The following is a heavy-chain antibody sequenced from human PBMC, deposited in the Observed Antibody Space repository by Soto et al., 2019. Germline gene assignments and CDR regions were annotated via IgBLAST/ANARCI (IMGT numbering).Heavy chain of an antibody. V-gene: IGHV3-23*01. CDR1: GFTFSNYA. D-gene: IGHD1-1*01. CDR2: IIDSSGSS. CDR3: ATWGNDGGYYYYGMDV. Sequence: EVQLLESGGGLAQPGGSLRLSCAASGFTFSNYAMSWVRQAPGKGLEWVSGIIDSSGSSYYADSVKGRFTISRDNSKNTLYLQMNSLRAEDTAVYYCATWGNDGGYYYYGMDVWGQGTTVTVSS. J-gene: IGHJ6*02.